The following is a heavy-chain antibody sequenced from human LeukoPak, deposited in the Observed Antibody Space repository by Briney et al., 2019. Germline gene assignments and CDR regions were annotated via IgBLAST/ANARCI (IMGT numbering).Heavy chain of an antibody. CDR2: INDGDSNT. J-gene: IGHJ4*02. Sequence: ASVRVSCMASGYTFTIYAMHWGRQAPGEGGERVGWINDGDSNTKYSQKFQGRVTITRDTSASTAYMELSSLRAEDTAVYYCARVEYGSGTGGLDYWGQGTLVTVTS. D-gene: IGHD3-10*01. CDR1: GYTFTIYA. V-gene: IGHV1-3*01. CDR3: ARVEYGSGTGGLDY.